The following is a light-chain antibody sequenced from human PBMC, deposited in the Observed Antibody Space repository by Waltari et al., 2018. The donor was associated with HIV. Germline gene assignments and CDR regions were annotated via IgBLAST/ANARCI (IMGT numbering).Light chain of an antibody. CDR3: SSYTSSSTVV. CDR1: STDVGGYNH. J-gene: IGLJ2*01. V-gene: IGLV2-14*03. Sequence: QSALTQPASVSGSPGQSITISCPGTSTDVGGYNHVSWYQQQPGKAPKLMIYDVSNRPSGVSNRFSGSKSGNTASLTISGLQAEDEADYYCSSYTSSSTVVFGGGTKLTVL. CDR2: DVS.